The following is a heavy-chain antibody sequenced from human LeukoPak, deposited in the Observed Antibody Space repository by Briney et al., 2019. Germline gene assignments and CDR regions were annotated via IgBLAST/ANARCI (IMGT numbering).Heavy chain of an antibody. CDR2: IYPGDSET. Sequence: GESLKISCKGSGYIFTTYWIGWVRQTPGKGLEWMGIIYPGDSETRYSPSFQGQVTISADKSISTAYLQWSSLKASDTAMYYCVRSRGYSYGYSYYFDYWGQGTLVTVSS. J-gene: IGHJ4*02. CDR3: VRSRGYSYGYSYYFDY. V-gene: IGHV5-51*01. D-gene: IGHD5-18*01. CDR1: GYIFTTYW.